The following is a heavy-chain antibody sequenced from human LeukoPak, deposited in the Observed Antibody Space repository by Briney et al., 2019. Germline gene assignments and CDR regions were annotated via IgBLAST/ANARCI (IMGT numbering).Heavy chain of an antibody. CDR1: GGTFSSYA. Sequence: ASVKVSCKASGGTFSSYAISWVRQAPGQGLEWMGGIIPIFGTANYAQKFQGRVTMTRDTSTSTVYMELSSLRSEDTAVYYCALIGSQRYCSSTSCYQSAFDIWGQGTMVTVSS. CDR2: IIPIFGTA. J-gene: IGHJ3*02. D-gene: IGHD2-2*01. CDR3: ALIGSQRYCSSTSCYQSAFDI. V-gene: IGHV1-69*05.